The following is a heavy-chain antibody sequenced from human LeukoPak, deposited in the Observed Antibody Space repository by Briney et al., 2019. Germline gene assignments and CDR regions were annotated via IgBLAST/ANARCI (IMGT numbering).Heavy chain of an antibody. CDR1: GGSISSDRHY. V-gene: IGHV4-39*01. J-gene: IGHJ5*01. CDR2: IFHTGSA. Sequence: SETLSLTCTVSGGSISSDRHYWAWIRQPPGKGLEWIGSIFHTGSAHYTPPLESRVTLSVDTSNNQFSLNLRSVTAADTALYYCARRRAMVATKFDSWGQGTRVTVSS. CDR3: ARRRAMVATKFDS. D-gene: IGHD5-12*01.